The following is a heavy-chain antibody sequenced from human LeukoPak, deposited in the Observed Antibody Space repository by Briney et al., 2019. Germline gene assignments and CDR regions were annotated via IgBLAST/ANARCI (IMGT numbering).Heavy chain of an antibody. V-gene: IGHV5-51*01. Sequence: GESLKISCKGSGYRFTTQWIGWVRQMPGKGLEWMGIIYPSDSDTRYSPSFQGQVTISADKSISTAFLQWSSLKASDTAMYYCARLSGAAFDYWGQGTLVSVSS. CDR2: IYPSDSDT. CDR3: ARLSGAAFDY. D-gene: IGHD6-25*01. CDR1: GYRFTTQW. J-gene: IGHJ4*02.